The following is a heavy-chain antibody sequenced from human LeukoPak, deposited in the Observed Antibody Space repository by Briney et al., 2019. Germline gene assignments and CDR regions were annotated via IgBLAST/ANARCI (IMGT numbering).Heavy chain of an antibody. V-gene: IGHV3-9*01. J-gene: IGHJ4*02. Sequence: PGGSLRPSCAASGFTFDDYAMHWVRQAPGQGLEWVSGISWNGNSIDYADSVKGRFTISRDNAKNSLYLHMNSLRAEDSALYFCAKTTSGYASSFACWGQGTLVTVSS. CDR2: ISWNGNSI. CDR1: GFTFDDYA. D-gene: IGHD2-2*01. CDR3: AKTTSGYASSFAC.